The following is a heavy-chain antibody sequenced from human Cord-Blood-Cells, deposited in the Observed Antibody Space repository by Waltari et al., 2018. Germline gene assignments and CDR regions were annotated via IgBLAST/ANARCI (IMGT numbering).Heavy chain of an antibody. J-gene: IGHJ4*02. CDR2: IYYSGGT. D-gene: IGHD3-3*01. CDR3: ARQASYDFWSGYYYYFDY. Sequence: QLQLQESGPGLVKPSETLSLPCTVSGGSISSSSYYWGWIRQPPGKGLEWIGSIYYSGGTACIPSLKSRVTVSVDTSKNQFSLKLSSVTAADTGVYYCARQASYDFWSGYYYYFDYWGQGTLVTVSS. V-gene: IGHV4-39*01. CDR1: GGSISSSSYY.